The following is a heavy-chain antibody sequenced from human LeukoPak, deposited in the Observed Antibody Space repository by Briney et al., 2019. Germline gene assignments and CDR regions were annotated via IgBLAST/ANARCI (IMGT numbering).Heavy chain of an antibody. CDR1: GYTFTSYD. V-gene: IGHV7-4-1*02. D-gene: IGHD3-22*01. CDR3: ARSIPLYYDSSGYYPGY. J-gene: IGHJ1*01. CDR2: INTNTGNP. Sequence: ASVNVFCKASGYTFTSYDINWARQAPGQWLESMGWINTNTGNPTYVQGFTGRFVFSLDTSVSTAYLQISSLKAEDTAVYYCARSIPLYYDSSGYYPGYWGQGTLVTVYS.